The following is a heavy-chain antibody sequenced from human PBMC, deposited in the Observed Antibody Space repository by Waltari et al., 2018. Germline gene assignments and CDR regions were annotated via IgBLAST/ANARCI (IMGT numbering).Heavy chain of an antibody. CDR2: IYPGDSDT. CDR3: ARQKYYDFWSGYGDYYGMDV. V-gene: IGHV5-51*01. CDR1: GYSFTSYW. D-gene: IGHD3-3*01. J-gene: IGHJ6*02. Sequence: EVQLVQSGAEVKKPGESLKISCKGSGYSFTSYWIGWVRQMPGKGLAWMGIIYPGDSDTRYSPSFQGQVTISADKSISTAYLQWSSLKASDTAMYYCARQKYYDFWSGYGDYYGMDVWGQGTTVTVSS.